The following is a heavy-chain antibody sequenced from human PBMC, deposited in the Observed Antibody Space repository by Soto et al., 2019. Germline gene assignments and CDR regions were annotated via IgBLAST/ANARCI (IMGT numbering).Heavy chain of an antibody. CDR2: IYYSGST. CDR3: ASATYYYDSSGYHYFDY. J-gene: IGHJ4*02. D-gene: IGHD3-22*01. CDR1: GGSISSGDYY. Sequence: PSETLSLTCTVSGGSISSGDYYWSWIRQPPGKGLEWIGYIYYSGSTYYNPSLKSRVTISVDTSKNQFSLKLSSVTAADTAVYYCASATYYYDSSGYHYFDYWGQGTLVTVSS. V-gene: IGHV4-30-4*01.